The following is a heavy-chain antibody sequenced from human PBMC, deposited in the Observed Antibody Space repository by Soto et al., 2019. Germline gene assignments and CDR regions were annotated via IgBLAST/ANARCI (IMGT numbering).Heavy chain of an antibody. CDR3: AAESPVLRFLQGAYYSYYAMDV. D-gene: IGHD3-3*01. J-gene: IGHJ6*01. Sequence: AAAVTGSCKASAFTFPTPTVQWVRQARGQRLEWIGWIVVGSGNTNYAQKFQERVTITRDMSTSTAYMESSSLRSEDTAVYYCAAESPVLRFLQGAYYSYYAMDVR. CDR2: IVVGSGNT. CDR1: AFTFPTPT. V-gene: IGHV1-58*01.